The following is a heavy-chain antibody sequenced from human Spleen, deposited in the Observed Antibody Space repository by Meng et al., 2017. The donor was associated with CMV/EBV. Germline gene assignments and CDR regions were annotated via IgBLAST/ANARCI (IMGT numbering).Heavy chain of an antibody. D-gene: IGHD3-10*01. CDR2: IYSGGET. CDR1: GFTFSSYA. V-gene: IGHV3-23*03. J-gene: IGHJ4*02. CDR3: AKGDQLLWFGELGLGIDY. Sequence: GESLKISCAASGFTFSSYAMSWVRQAPGKGLEWVSVIYSGGETYYADSVKGRFTISRDNSKNTLYLQMNSLRAEDTAVYYCAKGDQLLWFGELGLGIDYWGQGTLVTVSS.